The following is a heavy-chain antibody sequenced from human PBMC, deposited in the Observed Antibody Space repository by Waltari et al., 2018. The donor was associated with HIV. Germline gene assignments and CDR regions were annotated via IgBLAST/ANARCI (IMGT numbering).Heavy chain of an antibody. CDR2: NYHSGDS. CDR3: ARGGDFWSGFPV. V-gene: IGHV4-30-4*01. D-gene: IGHD3-3*01. CDR1: GGSISSGTYF. Sequence: QVRLQESGPGLVKPSQTLSLTCTVSGGSISSGTYFWSWIRQPPGKGLEWIGYNYHSGDSYYNPSLKSRVTISMDTSKKQFSLRLSSVTAADTAVYYCARGGDFWSGFPVWGQGTTVTISS. J-gene: IGHJ6*02.